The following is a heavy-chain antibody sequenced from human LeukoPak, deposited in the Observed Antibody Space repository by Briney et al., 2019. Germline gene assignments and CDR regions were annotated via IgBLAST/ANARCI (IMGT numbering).Heavy chain of an antibody. J-gene: IGHJ3*02. V-gene: IGHV3-13*01. CDR1: GFTFSSYD. CDR2: IANAGDT. D-gene: IGHD1-26*01. Sequence: GGSLRLSCAASGFTFSSYDMHWVRQVPGKGLEWVSAIANAGDTYYSGSVKGRFTISRENARNSLYLRMDSLRVGDTALYYCARGGPGGFDIWGQGTMVTVSS. CDR3: ARGGPGGFDI.